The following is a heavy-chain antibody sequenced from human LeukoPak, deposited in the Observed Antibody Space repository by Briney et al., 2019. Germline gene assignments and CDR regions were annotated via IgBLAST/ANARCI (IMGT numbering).Heavy chain of an antibody. J-gene: IGHJ5*01. D-gene: IGHD6-19*01. CDR2: INPSGGST. CDR3: ASVTSSGWYDS. Sequence: ASVKVSCKASGYTFTSYYVHWVRQAPGQGLEWMGIINPSGGSTSHAQKFQGRVTMTRDTSTSTVYMELSSLRSEDTAVYYCASVTSSGWYDSWGQGTLVTVSS. V-gene: IGHV1-46*01. CDR1: GYTFTSYY.